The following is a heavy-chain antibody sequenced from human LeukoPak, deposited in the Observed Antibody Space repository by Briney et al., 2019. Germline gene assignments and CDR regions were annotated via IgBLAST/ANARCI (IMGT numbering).Heavy chain of an antibody. D-gene: IGHD1-26*01. CDR1: GYTFTGYY. J-gene: IGHJ4*02. V-gene: IGHV1-18*04. Sequence: ASVKVSCKASGYTFTGYYMHWVRQAPGQGLEWMGWISAYNGNTNYAQKLQGRVTMTTDTSTSTAYMELRSLRSDDTAVYYCARDTTSLDFDYWGQGTLVTVSS. CDR2: ISAYNGNT. CDR3: ARDTTSLDFDY.